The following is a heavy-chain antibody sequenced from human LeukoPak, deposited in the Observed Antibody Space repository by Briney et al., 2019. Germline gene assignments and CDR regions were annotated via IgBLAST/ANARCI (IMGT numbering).Heavy chain of an antibody. CDR1: GGSFSGYY. J-gene: IGHJ4*02. CDR2: INHSGST. Sequence: SETLSLTCAVYGGSFSGYYWSWIRQPPGKGLEWIGEINHSGSTNYNPSLKSRVTISVDTSKNQFSLKLSSVTAADTAVYYCARDVGATAGGHFDYWGQGTLVTVSS. V-gene: IGHV4-34*01. D-gene: IGHD1-26*01. CDR3: ARDVGATAGGHFDY.